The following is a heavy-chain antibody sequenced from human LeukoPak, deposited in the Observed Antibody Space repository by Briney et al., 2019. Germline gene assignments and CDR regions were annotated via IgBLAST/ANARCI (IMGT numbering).Heavy chain of an antibody. Sequence: PSETLSLTCTVSGGSISSSSYYWGWIRQPPGKGLEWIGSIYYSGSTNYNPSLKSRVTISVDTSKNQFSLKLSSVTAADTAVYYCAGDYYGSGNNPGYWGQGTLVTVSS. J-gene: IGHJ4*02. CDR1: GGSISSSSYY. CDR3: AGDYYGSGNNPGY. D-gene: IGHD3-10*01. CDR2: IYYSGST. V-gene: IGHV4-39*07.